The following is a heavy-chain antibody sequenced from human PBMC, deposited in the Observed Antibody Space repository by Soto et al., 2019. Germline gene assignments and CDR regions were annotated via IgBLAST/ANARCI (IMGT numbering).Heavy chain of an antibody. CDR1: GYSFTSYW. V-gene: IGHV5-51*01. D-gene: IGHD3-22*01. J-gene: IGHJ3*01. CDR3: ASSTPKYYYDSSGYMPDV. Sequence: GASLKISCKGSGYSFTSYWIGWVRQMPGKGLEWMGIIYPGDSDTRYSPSFQGHVTISADKSISTAYLQWSSLKASDTAMYYCASSTPKYYYDSSGYMPDVWGQGTMVTVSS. CDR2: IYPGDSDT.